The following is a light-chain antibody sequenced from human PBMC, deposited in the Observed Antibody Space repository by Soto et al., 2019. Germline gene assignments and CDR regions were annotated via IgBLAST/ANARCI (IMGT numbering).Light chain of an antibody. Sequence: DIQMTQSPSSLSASVGDRVTITCRASQGIRDLLGWYQQRPGKAPKRLIYAASNLEARVPSRFSGSGSGTEYTLTISSLQPEDFATYYGLQHYTYPFTFGPGTKVDI. V-gene: IGKV1-17*01. CDR1: QGIRDL. CDR3: LQHYTYPFT. CDR2: AAS. J-gene: IGKJ3*01.